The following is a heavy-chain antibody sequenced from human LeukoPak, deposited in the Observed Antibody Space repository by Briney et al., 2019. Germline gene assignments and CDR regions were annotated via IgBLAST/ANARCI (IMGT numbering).Heavy chain of an antibody. CDR3: ARSRAVAAAGYYYYGMDV. CDR2: INHSGST. D-gene: IGHD6-13*01. Sequence: SETLSLTCAVYGGSFSGYYWSWIRQPPGKGLEWIGEINHSGSTNYNPSLKSRVTISVDTSKNQFSLKLSSLIAADTAVYYCARSRAVAAAGYYYYGMDVWGQGTPVTVSS. CDR1: GGSFSGYY. J-gene: IGHJ6*02. V-gene: IGHV4-34*01.